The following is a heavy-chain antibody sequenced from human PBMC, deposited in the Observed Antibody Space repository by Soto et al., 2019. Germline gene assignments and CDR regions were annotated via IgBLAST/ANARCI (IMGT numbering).Heavy chain of an antibody. Sequence: SETLSVTCTVSVDSITTYYWNWIRQPAGKGLEWIGRIDASGNTNYNPSLNSRVTLSVDTSKKQFSLKLTSVTAADTAVYYCARFSNNWFQTEGMDVWGQGTTVTVSS. V-gene: IGHV4-4*07. CDR1: VDSITTYY. CDR2: IDASGNT. CDR3: ARFSNNWFQTEGMDV. J-gene: IGHJ6*02. D-gene: IGHD1-1*01.